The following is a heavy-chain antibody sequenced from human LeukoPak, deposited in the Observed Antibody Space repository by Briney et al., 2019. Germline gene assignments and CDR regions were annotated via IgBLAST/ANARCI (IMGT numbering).Heavy chain of an antibody. Sequence: GGSLRLSCAASGFIFTSYAMSWVRQAPVKGLQWVSAISGSVAGTYYADSVKGRFTISRDDSKNTLYLQMNSLRAEDTAVYYCAKGETQQWLGETPFDYWGQGTLVTVSS. V-gene: IGHV3-23*01. D-gene: IGHD6-19*01. CDR3: AKGETQQWLGETPFDY. CDR2: ISGSVAGT. CDR1: GFIFTSYA. J-gene: IGHJ4*02.